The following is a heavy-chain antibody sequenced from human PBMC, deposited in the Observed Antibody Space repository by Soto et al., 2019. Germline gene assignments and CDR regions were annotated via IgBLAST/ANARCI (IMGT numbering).Heavy chain of an antibody. J-gene: IGHJ6*04. Sequence: SETLSLTCIVSGGSVSSGSYYWTWIRQPPGKGLEWIGYIYYSGSTNYNPSLRSRVTISVDTSKNQFSLKLSSVTAADTAVYFCARDGYNSYCGMDFWGRGTTVAVSS. CDR3: ARDGYNSYCGMDF. CDR1: GGSVSSGSYY. CDR2: IYYSGST. D-gene: IGHD5-12*01. V-gene: IGHV4-61*01.